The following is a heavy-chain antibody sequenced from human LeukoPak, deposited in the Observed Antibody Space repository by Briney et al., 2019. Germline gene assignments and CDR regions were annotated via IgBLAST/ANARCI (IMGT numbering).Heavy chain of an antibody. D-gene: IGHD4-17*01. CDR1: GYTFTSYG. CDR2: LSAYNGNT. J-gene: IGHJ4*02. CDR3: ARVRMTTVTNCDY. V-gene: IGHV1-18*01. Sequence: ASVKVSCKASGYTFTSYGISWVRQAPGQGLEWMGWLSAYNGNTNYAQKLQGRVTMTTDTSTSTVYMKLRSLRSDDTAVYYCARVRMTTVTNCDYWGQGTLVTVSS.